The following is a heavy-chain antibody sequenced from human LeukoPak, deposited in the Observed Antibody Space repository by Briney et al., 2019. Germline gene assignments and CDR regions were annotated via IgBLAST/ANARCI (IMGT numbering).Heavy chain of an antibody. CDR1: GFTLSNSW. J-gene: IGHJ4*02. CDR3: AKEDQYSSGWDPYYFDY. D-gene: IGHD6-19*01. Sequence: GGSLRLSCAVSGFTLSNSWMHWVRQAPGKGLVWVARTNGDGNDISYADSVKGRFTISRDNSKNTLYLQMNSLRAEDTAVYYCAKEDQYSSGWDPYYFDYWGQGTLVTVSS. CDR2: TNGDGNDI. V-gene: IGHV3-74*01.